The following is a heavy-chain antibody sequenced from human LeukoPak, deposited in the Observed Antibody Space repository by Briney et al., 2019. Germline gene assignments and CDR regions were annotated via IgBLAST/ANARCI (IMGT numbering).Heavy chain of an antibody. D-gene: IGHD2-2*01. CDR3: AKDLQYCSSSSCYFTPIMDV. CDR2: ISYGGHNK. J-gene: IGHJ6*02. V-gene: IGHV3-30-3*01. Sequence: GGSLRLSCTASASTFSNYAMHWVRQAPGKGLEWVAVISYGGHNKYYADSVKGRFTISRDNSKNTLFLEMNSLRAEDTAVYYCAKDLQYCSSSSCYFTPIMDVWGQGTTVTVSS. CDR1: ASTFSNYA.